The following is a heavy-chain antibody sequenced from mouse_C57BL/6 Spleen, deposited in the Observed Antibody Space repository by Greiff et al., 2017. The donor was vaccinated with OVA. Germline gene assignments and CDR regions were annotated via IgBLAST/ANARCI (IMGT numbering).Heavy chain of an antibody. CDR3: AVTVVAHFDY. CDR1: GYAFTNYL. J-gene: IGHJ2*01. CDR2: INPGSGGT. Sequence: VQLQQSGAELVRPGTSVKVSCKASGYAFTNYLIEWVKQRPGQGLEWIGVINPGSGGTNYNEKFKGKATLTADKSSRTAYMQLSSLTSEDSAVYFCAVTVVAHFDYWGQGTTLTVSS. D-gene: IGHD1-1*01. V-gene: IGHV1-54*01.